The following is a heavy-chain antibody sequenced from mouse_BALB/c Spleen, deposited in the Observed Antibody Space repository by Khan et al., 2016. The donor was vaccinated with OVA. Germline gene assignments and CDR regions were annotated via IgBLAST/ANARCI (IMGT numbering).Heavy chain of an antibody. J-gene: IGHJ3*01. CDR3: TRAVYGSFAY. CDR1: GYTFSSYY. D-gene: IGHD2-10*02. V-gene: IGHV1S81*02. Sequence: VQLQQSGAELVKPGASVKLSCKASGYTFSSYYLYWVKQRPGQGLEWIGEINPNNGGTNFNEKFKSKATLTVDKSSSTAYMQLSSLTSEDSAVYCRTRAVYGSFAYWGQGTLVTVSA. CDR2: INPNNGGT.